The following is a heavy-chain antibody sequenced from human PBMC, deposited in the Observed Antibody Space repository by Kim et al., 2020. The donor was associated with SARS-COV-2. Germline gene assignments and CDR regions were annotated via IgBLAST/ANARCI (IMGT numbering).Heavy chain of an antibody. Sequence: GGSLRLSCAASGFTFSSYSMNWVRQAPGKGLEWVSYISSSSSTIYYADSVKGRFTISRDNAKNSLYLQMNSLRDEDTAVYYCARWAHWRYYYGMDVWGQGTTVTVSS. D-gene: IGHD3-3*01. CDR2: ISSSSSTI. CDR3: ARWAHWRYYYGMDV. V-gene: IGHV3-48*02. CDR1: GFTFSSYS. J-gene: IGHJ6*02.